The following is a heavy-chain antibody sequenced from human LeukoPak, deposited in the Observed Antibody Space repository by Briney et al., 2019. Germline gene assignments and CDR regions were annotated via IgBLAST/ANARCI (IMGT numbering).Heavy chain of an antibody. CDR2: IFRSGST. J-gene: IGHJ4*02. D-gene: IGHD2-15*01. CDR3: ARHAYCSGGSCPDF. CDR1: GYSISSGYY. V-gene: IGHV4-38-2*01. Sequence: SETLSLTCAVSGYSISSGYYWGWIRQPPGKGLEWIGSIFRSGSTHYHPSLKSRVTISVDTSKNQFSLKLSSVTAADTAVYYCARHAYCSGGSCPDFWGQGTLVTISS.